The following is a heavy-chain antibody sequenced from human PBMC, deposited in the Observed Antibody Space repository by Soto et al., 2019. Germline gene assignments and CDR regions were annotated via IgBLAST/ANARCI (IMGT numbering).Heavy chain of an antibody. CDR1: GGSISRSSYS. CDR2: LYYSGNT. Sequence: SETLSLTCTVSGGSISRSSYSRAWIRQPPGKGLEWIGTLYYSGNTYYNPSLKSRVTISVDTSKNQFPLKLSSVTAADTAVYYCATRQGGSYNWFDPWGQGTLVTVSS. J-gene: IGHJ5*02. D-gene: IGHD2-15*01. CDR3: ATRQGGSYNWFDP. V-gene: IGHV4-39*01.